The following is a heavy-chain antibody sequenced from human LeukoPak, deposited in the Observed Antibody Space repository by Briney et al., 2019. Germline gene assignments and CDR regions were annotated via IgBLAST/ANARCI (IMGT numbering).Heavy chain of an antibody. Sequence: GASVKVSCKASGYTFIGYYMHWVRQAPGQGLEWMGWINPNSGGTNFAQKFQGRVTMTRDTSIGTAYMELSRLRSDDTAVYYCARAGLWDFSDTSGYHNAAFDIWGQGTMVTVSS. CDR1: GYTFIGYY. CDR2: INPNSGGT. D-gene: IGHD3-22*01. V-gene: IGHV1-2*02. J-gene: IGHJ3*02. CDR3: ARAGLWDFSDTSGYHNAAFDI.